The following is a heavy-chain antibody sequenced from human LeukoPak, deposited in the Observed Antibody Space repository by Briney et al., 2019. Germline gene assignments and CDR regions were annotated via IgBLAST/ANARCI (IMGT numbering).Heavy chain of an antibody. CDR3: ARVPRGNYGYYFDY. CDR1: GGSISTSSYY. J-gene: IGHJ4*02. Sequence: SETLSLNCTVSGGSISTSSYYWGWIRQPPGKGLEWIGIIYYSGSSSYNPSLKSRVTISVDTSKNQFSLRLSSVTAADTAVYYCARVPRGNYGYYFDYWGQGTLVTVSS. D-gene: IGHD3-10*01. CDR2: IYYSGSS. V-gene: IGHV4-39*07.